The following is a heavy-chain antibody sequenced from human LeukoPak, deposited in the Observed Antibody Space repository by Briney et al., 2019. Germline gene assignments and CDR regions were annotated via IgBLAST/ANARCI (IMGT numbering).Heavy chain of an antibody. CDR3: AELGITMIGGV. J-gene: IGHJ6*04. CDR1: VFTLDDYD. D-gene: IGHD3-10*02. Sequence: GRSLRLSRAASVFTLDDYDMHWVRQAPGKGLEWVSGISWNSGSTIYYADSVKGRFTISRDNAKNSLYLQMNSLRAEDTAVYYCAELGITMIGGVWGKGTTVTISS. CDR2: ISWNSGSTI. V-gene: IGHV3-9*01.